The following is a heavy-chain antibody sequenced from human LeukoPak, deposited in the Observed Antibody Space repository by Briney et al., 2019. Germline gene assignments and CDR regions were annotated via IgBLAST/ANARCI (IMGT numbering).Heavy chain of an antibody. V-gene: IGHV4-39*01. CDR3: VAAQVIGREH. J-gene: IGHJ4*02. Sequence: PSETLSLTCTVSGGSISSSSYYWGWIRQPPGKGLEWIGSIYYSGSTYYNPSLKSRVTISVDTSKNQFSLRLKSVTAADTAVYYCVAAQVIGREHWGQGTLVTVSS. D-gene: IGHD2-21*01. CDR2: IYYSGST. CDR1: GGSISSSSYY.